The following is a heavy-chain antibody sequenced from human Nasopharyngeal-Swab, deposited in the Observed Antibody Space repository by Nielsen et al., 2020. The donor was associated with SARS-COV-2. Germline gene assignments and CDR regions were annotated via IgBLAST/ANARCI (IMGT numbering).Heavy chain of an antibody. D-gene: IGHD1-26*01. CDR3: ARGGRGSQYYMDV. Sequence: GGSLRLSFAPPGFTFSTYDMHWVRQVTGKGLEWVPAIGIAGDPYYAGSVKGRFTISRENAKNSLYLQMNSLRAGDTAVYYCARGGRGSQYYMDVWGKGTTVTVSS. J-gene: IGHJ6*03. V-gene: IGHV3-13*05. CDR1: GFTFSTYD. CDR2: IGIAGDP.